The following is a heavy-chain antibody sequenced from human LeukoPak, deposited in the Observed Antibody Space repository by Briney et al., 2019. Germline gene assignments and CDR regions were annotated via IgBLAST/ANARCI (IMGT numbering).Heavy chain of an antibody. V-gene: IGHV3-33*01. J-gene: IGHJ4*02. CDR1: GFTFRSYG. Sequence: PGRSLRLSCAASGFTFRSYGMHWVRQAPGKGLEWVAIMWYDGNNKYYADSVKGRFTVSRDNSKDTVSLQLNSLRAEDTAVYYCARGSEAAAGAFDYWGQGALVTVPS. CDR2: MWYDGNNK. CDR3: ARGSEAAAGAFDY. D-gene: IGHD6-13*01.